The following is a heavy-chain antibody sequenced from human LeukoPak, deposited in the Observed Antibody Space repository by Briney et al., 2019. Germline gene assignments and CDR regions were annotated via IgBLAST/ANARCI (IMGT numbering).Heavy chain of an antibody. Sequence: GGPLRLSCAASGFTFSSYAMSWVRQAPGKGLEWVSASSGSGGSTYYADSVKGRFTISRDNSKNTLYLQMNSLRAEDTAVYYCAKVSGSYWEADDYWGQGTLVTVSS. CDR3: AKVSGSYWEADDY. J-gene: IGHJ4*02. CDR2: SSGSGGST. CDR1: GFTFSSYA. D-gene: IGHD1-26*01. V-gene: IGHV3-23*01.